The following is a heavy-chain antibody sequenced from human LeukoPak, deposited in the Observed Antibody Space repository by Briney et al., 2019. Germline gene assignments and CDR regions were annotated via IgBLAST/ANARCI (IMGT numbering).Heavy chain of an antibody. V-gene: IGHV3-30*02. CDR2: IRYDGGNK. J-gene: IGHJ4*02. D-gene: IGHD7-27*01. Sequence: GGSLRLSCAASGFTLSSYGMHWVRQAPGKGLEWVAFIRYDGGNKYYADSVKGRFTISRDNSKNTLYLQMNSLRAEDTAVYYCATLPWGFQLPYFDYWGQGTLVTVSS. CDR3: ATLPWGFQLPYFDY. CDR1: GFTLSSYG.